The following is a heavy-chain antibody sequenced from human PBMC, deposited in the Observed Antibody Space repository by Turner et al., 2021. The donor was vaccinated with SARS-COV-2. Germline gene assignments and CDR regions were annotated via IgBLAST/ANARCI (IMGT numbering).Heavy chain of an antibody. CDR1: GFTVSSNY. CDR3: ARDLMEVGGMDV. Sequence: EVQLVVSGGGLIQPWGSLRLSCAASGFTVSSNYMTWVRQAPGKGLEWFSVIYSGGSTYYADSGKGRFTISRDNSKNTLYLQMNSLRAEDTAVYYCARDLMEVGGMDVWGQGTTVTVSS. V-gene: IGHV3-53*01. CDR2: IYSGGST. D-gene: IGHD3-3*01. J-gene: IGHJ6*02.